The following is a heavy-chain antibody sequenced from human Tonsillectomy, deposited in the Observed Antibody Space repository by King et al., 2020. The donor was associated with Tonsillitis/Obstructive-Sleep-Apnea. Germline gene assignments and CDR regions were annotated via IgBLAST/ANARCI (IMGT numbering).Heavy chain of an antibody. CDR3: AKRYCTTAGCSCFDY. CDR1: GFSFNNYV. J-gene: IGHJ4*02. D-gene: IGHD2-8*01. Sequence: VQLVESGGGLVQPGGSLRLSCAASGFSFNNYVMGWVRQAPGRGLEWVSAIGGSGGSTYYTDSVKGRFTISRDNSKNTFYLQMNGLRAEDTAVYYCAKRYCTTAGCSCFDYWGQGTLVTVSS. CDR2: IGGSGGST. V-gene: IGHV3-23*04.